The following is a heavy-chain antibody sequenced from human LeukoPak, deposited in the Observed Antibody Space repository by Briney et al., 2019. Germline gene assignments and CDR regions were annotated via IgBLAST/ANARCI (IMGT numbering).Heavy chain of an antibody. Sequence: PGGSLRLACAASGFTFSSYAMSWVRQAPGKGLEWVSGISSSGGTTYYADSVKGRFTISRDNSKNTLYLQMNSLRAEDTAIYYCATRGSSWWFDSWGQGALVTVSS. CDR2: ISSSGGTT. CDR3: ATRGSSWWFDS. J-gene: IGHJ5*01. D-gene: IGHD6-13*01. CDR1: GFTFSSYA. V-gene: IGHV3-23*01.